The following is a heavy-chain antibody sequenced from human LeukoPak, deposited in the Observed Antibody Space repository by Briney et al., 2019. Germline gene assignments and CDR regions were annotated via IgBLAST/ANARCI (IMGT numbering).Heavy chain of an antibody. CDR2: MSASGST. CDR3: ARLNQGNRFDY. Sequence: SETLSLTCIVSGGSIRNYYWSWIRQPAGGGLEWIGRMSASGSTNYSPSLKSRVTMSVDTSKTQFSLGLNSVTAADTAVYYCARLNQGNRFDYWGQGTLVTVSS. CDR1: GGSIRNYY. J-gene: IGHJ4*02. V-gene: IGHV4-4*07. D-gene: IGHD1-14*01.